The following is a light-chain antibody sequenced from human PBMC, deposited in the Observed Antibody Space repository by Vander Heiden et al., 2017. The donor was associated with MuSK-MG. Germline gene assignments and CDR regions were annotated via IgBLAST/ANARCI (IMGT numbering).Light chain of an antibody. V-gene: IGLV2-14*01. CDR1: RSDIAGYKY. CDR2: DVS. J-gene: IGLJ3*02. Sequence: SALTQPASVSRSPGQSITFCCAGTRSDIAGYKYVSCYQQPLGNAPIVMIYDVSNRPSGIATRLSGSKSGNTASLTISGLQAEDEADYYCRSSAHSSTLAWVFGGGTKLTVL. CDR3: RSSAHSSTLAWV.